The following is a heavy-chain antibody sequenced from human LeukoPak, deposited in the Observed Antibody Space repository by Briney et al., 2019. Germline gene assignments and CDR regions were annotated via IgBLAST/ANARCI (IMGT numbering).Heavy chain of an antibody. CDR2: IKQDGSEK. CDR1: GFTFSSYW. V-gene: IGHV3-7*01. J-gene: IGHJ4*02. CDR3: ARAKGFWSRYYKYYFDY. Sequence: GGSLRLSCAASGFTFSSYWMSWVRQAPGKGLEWVDNIKQDGSEKYYVDSVKGRFTISRDNAKNSLYLQMNSLRAEDTAVYYCARAKGFWSRYYKYYFDYWGQGTLVTVSS. D-gene: IGHD3-3*01.